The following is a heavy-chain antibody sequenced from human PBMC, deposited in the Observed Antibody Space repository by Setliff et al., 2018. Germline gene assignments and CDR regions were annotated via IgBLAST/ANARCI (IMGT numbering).Heavy chain of an antibody. Sequence: TLSLTCAVSGYSLSSGYYWGWIRQPPGKGLEWIGSIYHSGSTYYNPSLKSRVTISVDTSKNQFSLKLSSVTAADTAVYYCARSAGYSSSWYNYYYGMDVWGQGTTVTVSS. CDR2: IYHSGST. CDR3: ARSAGYSSSWYNYYYGMDV. V-gene: IGHV4-38-2*01. J-gene: IGHJ6*02. CDR1: GYSLSSGYY. D-gene: IGHD6-13*01.